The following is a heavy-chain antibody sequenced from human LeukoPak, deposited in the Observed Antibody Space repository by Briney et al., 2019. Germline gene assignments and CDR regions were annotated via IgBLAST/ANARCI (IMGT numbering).Heavy chain of an antibody. CDR3: AKDEGARITGTRHIDY. Sequence: PGGSLRPSCAASGFTFSSYAMSWVRQAPGKGLEWVSAISGSGGSTYYADSVKGRFTISRDNSKSTLYLQMNSLRAEDTAVYYCAKDEGARITGTRHIDYWGQGTLVTVSS. D-gene: IGHD1-20*01. CDR1: GFTFSSYA. CDR2: ISGSGGST. J-gene: IGHJ4*02. V-gene: IGHV3-23*01.